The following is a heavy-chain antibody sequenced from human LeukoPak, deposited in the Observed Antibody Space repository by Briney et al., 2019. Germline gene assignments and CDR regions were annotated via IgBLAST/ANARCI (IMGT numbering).Heavy chain of an antibody. V-gene: IGHV1-2*02. CDR1: GYTFTGYY. CDR2: ISPDTGDT. J-gene: IGHJ4*02. Sequence: ASVKVSCKASGYTFTGYYMHWVRQAPGQGLEWMGWISPDTGDTKYAQKFLGRVTMTRDTSITTAYMDLSSLKSDDTAVYYCARQASSGSYPYWGQGTLVTVSP. D-gene: IGHD1-26*01. CDR3: ARQASSGSYPY.